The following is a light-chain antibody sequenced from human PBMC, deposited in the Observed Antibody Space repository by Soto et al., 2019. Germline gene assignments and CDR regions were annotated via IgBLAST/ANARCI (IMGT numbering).Light chain of an antibody. V-gene: IGKV3-15*01. CDR1: ETVATN. J-gene: IGKJ1*01. CDR3: QQYFEWPPMT. Sequence: EVLMTQSPATLSLSPGERATLSGWASETVATNLAWYQQKPGQAPRLLISGASTRAAGISDRFRGSGSGTEFTLTISSLRSEDSAMYYCQQYFEWPPMTFGQGTKVEI. CDR2: GAS.